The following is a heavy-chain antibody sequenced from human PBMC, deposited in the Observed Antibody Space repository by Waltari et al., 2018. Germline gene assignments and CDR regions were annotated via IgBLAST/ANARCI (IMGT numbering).Heavy chain of an antibody. CDR3: ARGGGSWDLDY. CDR1: GGSISSYY. Sequence: QVQLQESGPGLVKPSETLSLTCTVSGGSISSYYWSWIRQPPGKGLEWIGYIYYRGSTNHTPSLKSRVTISVDTSKNQFSLKLSSVTAADTAVYYCARGGGSWDLDYWGQGTLVTVSS. V-gene: IGHV4-59*01. D-gene: IGHD6-13*01. CDR2: IYYRGST. J-gene: IGHJ4*02.